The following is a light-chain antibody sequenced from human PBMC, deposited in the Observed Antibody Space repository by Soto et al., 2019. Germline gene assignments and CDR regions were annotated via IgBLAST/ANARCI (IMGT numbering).Light chain of an antibody. CDR1: NSDLGGFKF. J-gene: IGLJ3*02. Sequence: QSALTQPPSASGSPGQSVTISCTGTNSDLGGFKFVSWYQHHPGKAPKLIIYDFTKRPSGVPERFSGSRSANTASLTVYGLQADDEADYYCNSFAATAAGDTWVFGGGTKLTVL. CDR3: NSFAATAAGDTWV. CDR2: DFT. V-gene: IGLV2-8*01.